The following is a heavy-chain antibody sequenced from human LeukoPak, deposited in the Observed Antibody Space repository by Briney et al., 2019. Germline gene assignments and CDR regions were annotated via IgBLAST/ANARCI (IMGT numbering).Heavy chain of an antibody. CDR1: GFTFSSYS. J-gene: IGHJ4*02. D-gene: IGHD2-15*01. V-gene: IGHV3-21*01. CDR3: ARDSDVHCSGGSCTTFDY. Sequence: GGSLRLSCVASGFTFSSYSMNWVRQAPGKGLEWVSSISSSSSYIYYADSVKGRFTISRDNARKSLYLQMNSLRAEDTAIYYCARDSDVHCSGGSCTTFDYWGQGTLVTVSS. CDR2: ISSSSSYI.